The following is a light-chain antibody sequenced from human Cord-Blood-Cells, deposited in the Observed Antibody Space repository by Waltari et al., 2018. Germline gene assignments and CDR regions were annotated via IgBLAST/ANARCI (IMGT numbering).Light chain of an antibody. V-gene: IGLV2-8*01. Sequence: QSALTQPPSASGSPGQSVTISCTGTSSDVGGSNYVSWYQQHPGKAHKLMIYEVSKRPSGVPDRFSGSKSGNTASLTVSGLQAEDEADYYCSSYAGSNNWVFGGGTKLTVL. CDR3: SSYAGSNNWV. J-gene: IGLJ3*02. CDR2: EVS. CDR1: SSDVGGSNY.